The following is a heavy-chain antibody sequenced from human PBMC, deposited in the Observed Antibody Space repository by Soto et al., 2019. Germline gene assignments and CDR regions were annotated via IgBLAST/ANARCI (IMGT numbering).Heavy chain of an antibody. Sequence: QVQLVQSGAEVKKPGASVKVSCKASGYTFTSYDINWVRQATGQGLEWMGWMNPNSGNTGYAQKFQGRVTMTRNTSISTAYRELSSLRSEDTAVYYCARGPITMIVVVITPFDYWGQGTLVTVSS. CDR2: MNPNSGNT. CDR3: ARGPITMIVVVITPFDY. J-gene: IGHJ4*02. CDR1: GYTFTSYD. V-gene: IGHV1-8*01. D-gene: IGHD3-22*01.